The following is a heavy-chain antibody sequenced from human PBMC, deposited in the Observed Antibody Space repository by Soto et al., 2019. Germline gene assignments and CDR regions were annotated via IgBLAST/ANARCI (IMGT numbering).Heavy chain of an antibody. CDR1: GYALTELS. D-gene: IGHD2-2*01. Sequence: GASVKVSCKVSGYALTELSMHWVRQAPGKGLEWMGGFDPEDGETIYAQKFQGRVTMTGDTSTDTAYMELSSLRSEDTAVYYCATGAPGQLLVRYWGQGTLVTVSS. J-gene: IGHJ4*02. CDR3: ATGAPGQLLVRY. CDR2: FDPEDGET. V-gene: IGHV1-24*01.